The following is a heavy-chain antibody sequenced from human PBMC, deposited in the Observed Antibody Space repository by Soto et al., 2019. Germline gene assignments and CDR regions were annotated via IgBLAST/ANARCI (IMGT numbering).Heavy chain of an antibody. V-gene: IGHV4-39*01. Sequence: QLQLQESGPGLVKPSETLSLTCTVSGGSISSSPYYWAWIRQPPGKGLQWIGNIYYNGNTFYNPSLRSRVTISIDMSKSQFALGLSSVTASDTAVYYCARHGPLTNNWNQLNCWGQGTLVTVSS. CDR1: GGSISSSPYY. CDR3: ARHGPLTNNWNQLNC. CDR2: IYYNGNT. J-gene: IGHJ4*02. D-gene: IGHD1-1*01.